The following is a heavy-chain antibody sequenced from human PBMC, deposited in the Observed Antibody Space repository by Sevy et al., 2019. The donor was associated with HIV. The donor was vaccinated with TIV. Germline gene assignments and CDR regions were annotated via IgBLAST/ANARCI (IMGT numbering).Heavy chain of an antibody. CDR1: GGTFSSYA. Sequence: ASVKVSCKASGGTFSSYAISWVRQAPGQGLEWMGGIIPILGIANYAQKFQGRVTITADKSTSTAYMELSSLRSEDTAVYYCARDTSTVVTPYYYYYMDVWGKGTTVTVSS. V-gene: IGHV1-69*10. J-gene: IGHJ6*03. D-gene: IGHD4-17*01. CDR3: ARDTSTVVTPYYYYYMDV. CDR2: IIPILGIA.